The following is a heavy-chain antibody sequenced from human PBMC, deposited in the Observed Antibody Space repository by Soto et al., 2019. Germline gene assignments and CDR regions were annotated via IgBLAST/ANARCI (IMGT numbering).Heavy chain of an antibody. J-gene: IGHJ4*02. CDR1: GGSINDYY. CDR3: ARLGGYYQAFDS. V-gene: IGHV4-59*08. D-gene: IGHD3-22*01. Sequence: SETLSLTCTVSGGSINDYYWSWIRQPPGKGLEWIGYIYYTGTTNYYPSLKSRVTMSVDASKNQFSLRLSSVTAADTAVYYCARLGGYYQAFDSCGQGALVT. CDR2: IYYTGTT.